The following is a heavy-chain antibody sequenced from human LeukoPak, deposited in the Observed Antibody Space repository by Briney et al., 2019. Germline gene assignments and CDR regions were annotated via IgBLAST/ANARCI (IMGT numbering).Heavy chain of an antibody. Sequence: PGGSLRLSCAASGFTFSSYSMNWVRQAPGKGLEWVSSISSSSSYIHYADSVKGRFTISRDNAKNSLYLQMNSLRAEDTAVYYCARDVAAAGTGRGVVNWFDPWGQGTLVTVSS. D-gene: IGHD6-13*01. CDR1: GFTFSSYS. CDR2: ISSSSSYI. J-gene: IGHJ5*02. V-gene: IGHV3-21*01. CDR3: ARDVAAAGTGRGVVNWFDP.